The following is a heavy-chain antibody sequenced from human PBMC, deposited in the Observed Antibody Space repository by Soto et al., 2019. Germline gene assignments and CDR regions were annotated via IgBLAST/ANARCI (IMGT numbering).Heavy chain of an antibody. J-gene: IGHJ4*02. CDR3: ANDLDPYCTSSGCYTFDN. CDR1: GFTFKTYG. D-gene: IGHD2-2*02. V-gene: IGHV3-30*18. CDR2: ISYGGSNT. Sequence: GGSLRLSCAASGFTFKTYGMHWVRQAPVKGLEWVAVISYGGSNTYYADPVKGRFTISRDNSKNTLYLHMNSLRAEDTAVYYCANDLDPYCTSSGCYTFDNWGQGTLVTVSS.